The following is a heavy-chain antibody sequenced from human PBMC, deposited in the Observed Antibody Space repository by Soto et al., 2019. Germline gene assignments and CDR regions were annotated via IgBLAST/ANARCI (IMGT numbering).Heavy chain of an antibody. V-gene: IGHV4-39*01. D-gene: IGHD1-1*01. CDR3: ARHRIEVVWRGFDY. Sequence: QLHLQESGPGLVRPSGTLSLTCTVSADSSTISDSYWGWLRQPPGKVLQWIGSSSYNGGTFYNPSLKGRVAISVDPSKKHSSLQVTSVSAADTAVYYCARHRIEVVWRGFDYWGQGSPVTVSS. J-gene: IGHJ4*02. CDR1: ADSSTISDSY. CDR2: SSYNGGT.